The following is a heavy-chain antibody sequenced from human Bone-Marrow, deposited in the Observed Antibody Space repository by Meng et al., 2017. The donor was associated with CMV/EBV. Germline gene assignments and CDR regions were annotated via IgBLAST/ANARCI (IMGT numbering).Heavy chain of an antibody. J-gene: IGHJ4*02. Sequence: GSLRLSCAVYGGSFSGYYWSWIRQPPGKGLEWIGEINHSGSTNYNPSLKSRVTISVDTSKNQFSLKLSSVTAADTAVYYCALTPLGYYDFWSGIRPHFDYWGQGTRVTFSS. CDR2: INHSGST. V-gene: IGHV4-34*01. D-gene: IGHD3-3*01. CDR3: ALTPLGYYDFWSGIRPHFDY. CDR1: GGSFSGYY.